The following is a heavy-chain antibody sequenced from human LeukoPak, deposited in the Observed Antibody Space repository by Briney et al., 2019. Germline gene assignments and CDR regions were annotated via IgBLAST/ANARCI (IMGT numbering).Heavy chain of an antibody. J-gene: IGHJ4*02. D-gene: IGHD4-23*01. V-gene: IGHV3-7*03. CDR1: GFTFSNYW. CDR2: IKTDGSEK. Sequence: GGSLRLSCEGSGFTFSNYWMGWVRQAPGKGLQWVANIKTDGSEKYYVDSVKGRFTISRDNAKNSLYLQMNSLRAEDTAVYYCASAFYGGNPDAGYWGQGTLVTVSS. CDR3: ASAFYGGNPDAGY.